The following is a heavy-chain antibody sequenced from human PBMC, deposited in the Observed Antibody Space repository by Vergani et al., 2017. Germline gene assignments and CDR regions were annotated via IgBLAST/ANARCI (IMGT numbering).Heavy chain of an antibody. Sequence: QVQLVESGGGVVQPGGSLRLSCAASGFTFSSYGMHWVRQAPGKGLEWVAFIRYDGSNKYYADSVKGRFTISRDNSKNTLYLQMNSLRAEDTAVYYCEKVRCGAGSGYGAYWGQGTLVTVSS. V-gene: IGHV3-30*02. D-gene: IGHD5-12*01. CDR2: IRYDGSNK. J-gene: IGHJ4*02. CDR3: EKVRCGAGSGYGAY. CDR1: GFTFSSYG.